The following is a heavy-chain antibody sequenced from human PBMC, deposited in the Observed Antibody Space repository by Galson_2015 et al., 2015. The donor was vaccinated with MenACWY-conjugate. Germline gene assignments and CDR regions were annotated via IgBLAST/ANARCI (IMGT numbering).Heavy chain of an antibody. CDR1: GFTFSSYW. J-gene: IGHJ4*02. D-gene: IGHD3-22*01. V-gene: IGHV3-7*03. Sequence: SLRLSCAASGFTFSSYWMSWVRQAPGKGLEWVANIKQDGSEKYYVDSVKGRFTISRDNAKNSLYLQMNSLRAEDTAVYYCARDRGKGYYDSSGYFDYWGQGTLVTVSS. CDR3: ARDRGKGYYDSSGYFDY. CDR2: IKQDGSEK.